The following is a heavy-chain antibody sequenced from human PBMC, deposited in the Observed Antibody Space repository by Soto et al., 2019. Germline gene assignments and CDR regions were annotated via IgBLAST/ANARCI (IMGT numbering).Heavy chain of an antibody. V-gene: IGHV5-51*01. CDR1: GHTFNSHW. CDR3: VRVGLVGSNSWTNDWFDP. D-gene: IGHD2-8*02. Sequence: GESLKISCMGSGHTFNSHWNGWVRQMPGKGLAWMGTIYPGDSDTRYSTFFQGQVTIPADKSSRTAYLQCNSLKASDTAMYYCVRVGLVGSNSWTNDWFDPWGPGTMVTVSS. CDR2: IYPGDSDT. J-gene: IGHJ5*02.